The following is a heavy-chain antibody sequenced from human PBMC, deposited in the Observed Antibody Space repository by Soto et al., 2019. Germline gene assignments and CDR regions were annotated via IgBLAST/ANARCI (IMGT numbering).Heavy chain of an antibody. CDR3: SRELPHARGRYMDV. D-gene: IGHD3-16*01. Sequence: QVQLQESGPGLVKPSQTLSLTCTVSGAALSINDSYWTWIRQRPGQVLEWTGYINHRGSVYYNPALKSRDTMSVDTSKNQFCMNPASVTAADTAVSYCSRELPHARGRYMDVWGKGPTVTVSS. CDR1: GAALSINDSY. J-gene: IGHJ6*04. CDR2: INHRGSV. V-gene: IGHV4-31*03.